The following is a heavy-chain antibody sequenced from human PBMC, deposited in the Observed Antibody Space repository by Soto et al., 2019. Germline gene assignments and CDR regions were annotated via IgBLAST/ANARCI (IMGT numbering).Heavy chain of an antibody. CDR1: GFTFRDYA. CDR3: GKERRGSGWSVCNY. Sequence: VQLLESGGGLVQPGGSLRLSCAASGFTFRDYAMNWVRQAPGKGLEWVSDISGSGDSARYADSVRGRFTISRDNSRNTLYLQMNSLIVDDTAVYYCGKERRGSGWSVCNYWGQGTLVTVSS. CDR2: ISGSGDSA. J-gene: IGHJ4*02. V-gene: IGHV3-23*01. D-gene: IGHD6-19*01.